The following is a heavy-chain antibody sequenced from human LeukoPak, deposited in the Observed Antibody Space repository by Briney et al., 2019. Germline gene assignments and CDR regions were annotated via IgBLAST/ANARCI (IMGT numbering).Heavy chain of an antibody. V-gene: IGHV5-51*01. CDR1: GYSFTNYW. CDR2: IYPRDSDT. J-gene: IGHJ4*02. CDR3: ARGVNCSGTNCPFDY. D-gene: IGHD2-2*01. Sequence: GESLKISCKGSGYSFTNYWIGCVRQMPGKGLEWMGIIYPRDSDTKASLSFQGQVTMSVDKSISTAYLQWSSLKASDTAMYFCARGVNCSGTNCPFDYWGQGTLVTVSS.